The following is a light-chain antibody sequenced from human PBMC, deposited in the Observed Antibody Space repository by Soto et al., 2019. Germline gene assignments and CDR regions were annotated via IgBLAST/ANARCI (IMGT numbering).Light chain of an antibody. CDR3: QTWGTGIAV. CDR1: SGHSSYG. Sequence: QLVLTQSPSASASLGASVNFTCTLSSGHSSYGIAWHQQQPEKGPRYLMKVNSDGSHRKGDGIPDRFSGSSSGAERYLTISSLQSEDEADYYCQTWGTGIAVFGGGTHLTVL. CDR2: VNSDGSH. J-gene: IGLJ2*01. V-gene: IGLV4-69*01.